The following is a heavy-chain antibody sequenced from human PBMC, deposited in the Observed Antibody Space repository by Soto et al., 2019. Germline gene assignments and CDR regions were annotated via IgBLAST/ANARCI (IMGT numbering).Heavy chain of an antibody. Sequence: QVQLQQLGAGLLKPSETLSLTCAVYCVSFSGYYWSWIRQPLVKGLEWIGEINHSGSTNYNPSLKSRVTISVDTSKNQFSLKLSSVTAADTAVYYCARGVYSSSWVDYWGQGTLVTVSS. D-gene: IGHD6-6*01. J-gene: IGHJ4*02. V-gene: IGHV4-34*01. CDR2: INHSGST. CDR1: CVSFSGYY. CDR3: ARGVYSSSWVDY.